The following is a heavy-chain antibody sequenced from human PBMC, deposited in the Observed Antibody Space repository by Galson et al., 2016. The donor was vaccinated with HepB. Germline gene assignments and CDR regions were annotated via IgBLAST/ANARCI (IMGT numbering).Heavy chain of an antibody. V-gene: IGHV3-74*01. CDR2: ISSNGSNT. J-gene: IGHJ4*02. CDR1: GFTLSHFW. Sequence: SLRLSCAASGFTLSHFWMHWVRQSPGKGLVWVSRISSNGSNTEYADSVRCRFTISRDNARNTLYLQMDRLTVEDTAVYFCARDEVCSGPSIDSWGQGALVTVSS. CDR3: ARDEVCSGPSIDS. D-gene: IGHD2-15*01.